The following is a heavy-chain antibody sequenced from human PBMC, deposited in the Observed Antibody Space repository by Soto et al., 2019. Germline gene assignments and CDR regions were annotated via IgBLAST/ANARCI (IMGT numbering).Heavy chain of an antibody. CDR3: ASDRRFFGVGHYYYYYMDV. J-gene: IGHJ6*03. CDR2: ISAYNGNT. V-gene: IGHV1-18*01. Sequence: ASVKVSCKASGYTFTSYGISWVRQAPGQGLEWMGWISAYNGNTNYAQKLQGRVTMTTDTSKSTAYMELRSLRSDDTDVYYCASDRRFFGVGHYYYYYMDVWGKGTTVTVSS. D-gene: IGHD3-3*01. CDR1: GYTFTSYG.